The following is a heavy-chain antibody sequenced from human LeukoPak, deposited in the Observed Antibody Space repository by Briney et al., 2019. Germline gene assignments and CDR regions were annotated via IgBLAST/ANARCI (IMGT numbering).Heavy chain of an antibody. V-gene: IGHV4-59*11. Sequence: SETLSLTCAVSGDSFSSHYWTWIRQSPGTGLEWIGYISHIGRTNYNPSLKRRVTISIDTSKNQFSLKLRSVTAADTAVYYCARDLVTVTKGFDIWGQGTMVSVSS. CDR2: ISHIGRT. CDR3: ARDLVTVTKGFDI. CDR1: GDSFSSHY. D-gene: IGHD4-17*01. J-gene: IGHJ3*02.